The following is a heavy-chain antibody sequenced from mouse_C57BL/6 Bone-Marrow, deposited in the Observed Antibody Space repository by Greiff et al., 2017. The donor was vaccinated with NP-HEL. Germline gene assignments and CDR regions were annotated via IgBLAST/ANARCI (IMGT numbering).Heavy chain of an antibody. V-gene: IGHV1-64*01. CDR1: GYTFTSYW. CDR2: IQPNSGST. J-gene: IGHJ3*01. Sequence: QVQLQQPGAELVKPGASVKLSCKASGYTFTSYWMHWVKQRPGQGLEWIGMIQPNSGSTNYNEKFKSKATLTVDKSSSTAYMQLSSLTSEDSAVYYCARGDYGSSFAYWGQGTLVTVSA. CDR3: ARGDYGSSFAY. D-gene: IGHD1-1*01.